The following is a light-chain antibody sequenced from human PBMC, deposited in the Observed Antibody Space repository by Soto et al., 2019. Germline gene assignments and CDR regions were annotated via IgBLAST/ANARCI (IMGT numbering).Light chain of an antibody. CDR1: SSDVGSYDH. Sequence: QSALTQPPSASGSPGQSVTISCAGTSSDVGSYDHVSWYQQHPGKAPKLMIYDVSKRPSGVPDRFSGSKSGNAASLTVSGLQTEDEADYYCSSFAGSNNVVFGGGTSSPS. CDR3: SSFAGSNNVV. V-gene: IGLV2-8*01. J-gene: IGLJ3*02. CDR2: DVS.